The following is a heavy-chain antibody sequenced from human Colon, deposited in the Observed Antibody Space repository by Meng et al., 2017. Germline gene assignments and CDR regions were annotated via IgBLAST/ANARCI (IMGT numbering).Heavy chain of an antibody. CDR3: ARSGGTGELYYYYGMDV. V-gene: IGHV6-1*01. J-gene: IGHJ6*02. D-gene: IGHD7-27*01. CDR2: TYYRSKWYN. Sequence: SQTRSLTGAISGDSVSSNSAAWNWIRQSPSRGLEWLGRTYYRSKWYNDYAVSVKSRITINPDTSKNQFSLQLNSVTPEDTAVYYCARSGGTGELYYYYGMDVWGQGTTVTVSS. CDR1: GDSVSSNSAA.